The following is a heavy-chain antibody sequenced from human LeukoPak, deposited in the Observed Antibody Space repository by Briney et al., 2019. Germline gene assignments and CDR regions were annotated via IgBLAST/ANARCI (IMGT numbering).Heavy chain of an antibody. J-gene: IGHJ6*04. CDR1: AYTFTGYY. D-gene: IGHD3-16*02. CDR2: IYPNSGGT. Sequence: GASVKVSCKASAYTFTGYYMHWVRQAPGQGLEWMGWIYPNSGGTNYAQKFQGRVTMTRDTSISTAYMELSRLRSDDTAVYYCARHYVWGSYRSRDVWGKGTTVTVSS. V-gene: IGHV1-2*02. CDR3: ARHYVWGSYRSRDV.